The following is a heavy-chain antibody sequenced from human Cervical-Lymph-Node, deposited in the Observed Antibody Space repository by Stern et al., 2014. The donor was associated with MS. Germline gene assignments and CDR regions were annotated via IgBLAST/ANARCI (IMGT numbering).Heavy chain of an antibody. Sequence: VQLVQSGAEVKKPGASVKVSCKASGYTFTSFNINWVRQATGQGLEWMAWVNPNSEGTGYAQKFLGRVTLTKNTSLETAYLELSGLRSEDTAVYYCARVPWFTSSWVPLGLDHYGMDVWGQGTTVTVSS. CDR3: ARVPWFTSSWVPLGLDHYGMDV. J-gene: IGHJ6*02. CDR2: VNPNSEGT. CDR1: GYTFTSFN. D-gene: IGHD6-13*01. V-gene: IGHV1-8*01.